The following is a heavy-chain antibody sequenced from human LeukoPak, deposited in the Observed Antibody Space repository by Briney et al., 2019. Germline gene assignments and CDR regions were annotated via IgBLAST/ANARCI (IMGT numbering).Heavy chain of an antibody. CDR3: ARVVGATGWFDP. J-gene: IGHJ5*02. D-gene: IGHD1-26*01. V-gene: IGHV4-61*05. CDR1: GGSISSSSYY. CDR2: IYYSGST. Sequence: SETLSLTCTVSGGSISSSSYYWGWIRQPPGKGLEWIGYIYYSGSTNYNPSLKSRVTISVDTSKNQFSLKLSSVTAADTAVYYCARVVGATGWFDPWGQGTLVTVSS.